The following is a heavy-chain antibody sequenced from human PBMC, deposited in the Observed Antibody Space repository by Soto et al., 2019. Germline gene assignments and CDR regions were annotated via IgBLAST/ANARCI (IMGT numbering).Heavy chain of an antibody. CDR3: ATHGLGVSSPPYLGY. Sequence: QLVQSGSEVKKPGSSLKVSCQAYGGTFSGYVVTWVRQAPGQGLEWMGEFVPLFGTTNYAQRFSGRITIAAEESTSTAYMELRTLRSDDTAVYYCATHGLGVSSPPYLGYWGQGTLVTVSS. CDR1: GGTFSGYV. D-gene: IGHD3-16*01. J-gene: IGHJ4*02. CDR2: FVPLFGTT. V-gene: IGHV1-69*01.